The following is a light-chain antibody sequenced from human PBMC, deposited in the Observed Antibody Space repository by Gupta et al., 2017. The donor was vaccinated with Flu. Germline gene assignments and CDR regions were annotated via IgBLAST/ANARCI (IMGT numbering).Light chain of an antibody. CDR2: GKT. V-gene: IGLV1-40*01. J-gene: IGLJ3*02. Sequence: QPVLTQPPPVSGLPRQRVTISSTGSTSTLGAGSDVHWSQQFPGTAPKLLIYGKTNRPSGVPDRFAGSKSGTSASLAISGLQTEDEAEYYCQSYDSSLSGSLFGGGTKLTVL. CDR3: QSYDSSLSGSL. CDR1: TSTLGAGSD.